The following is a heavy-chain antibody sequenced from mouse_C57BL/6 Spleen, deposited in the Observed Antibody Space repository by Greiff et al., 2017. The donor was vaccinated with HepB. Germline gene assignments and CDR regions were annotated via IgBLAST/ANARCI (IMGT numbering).Heavy chain of an antibody. CDR2: ISSGSSTI. D-gene: IGHD2-12*01. CDR3: ARDVTGDV. J-gene: IGHJ1*03. V-gene: IGHV5-17*01. CDR1: GFTFSDYG. Sequence: EVQLVESGGGLVKPGGSLKLSCAASGFTFSDYGMHWVRQAPEKGLEWVAYISSGSSTIYYADTVKGRFTISRDNAKNTLFLQMTSLRSEDTAMYYCARDVTGDVWGTGTTVTVSS.